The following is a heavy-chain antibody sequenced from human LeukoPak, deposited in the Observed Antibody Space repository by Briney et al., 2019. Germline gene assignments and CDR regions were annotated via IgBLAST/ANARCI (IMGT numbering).Heavy chain of an antibody. CDR1: GGSISSYY. CDR3: ARGGGVAGTPYSPYDY. J-gene: IGHJ4*02. D-gene: IGHD6-19*01. Sequence: SETLSLTCTVSGGSISSYYWSWIRQPPGKGLEWIGYIYYSGNTNYNPSLKSRVTISVDTSKNQFSLKLSSVTAADTAVYYCARGGGVAGTPYSPYDYWGQGTLVTVSS. CDR2: IYYSGNT. V-gene: IGHV4-59*01.